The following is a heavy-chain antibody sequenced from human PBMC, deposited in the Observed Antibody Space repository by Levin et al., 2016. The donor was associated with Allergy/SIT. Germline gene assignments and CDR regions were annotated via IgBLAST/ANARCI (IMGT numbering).Heavy chain of an antibody. CDR3: ATSDSSGQDRAFDP. Sequence: SETLSLTCAVYGGSFSGYYWSWIRQPPGKGLEWIGEINHSGSTNYNPSLKSRVTISVDTSKNQFSLKLSSVTAADTAVYYCATSDSSGQDRAFDPWGQGTLVTVSS. J-gene: IGHJ5*02. D-gene: IGHD3-22*01. CDR2: INHSGST. CDR1: GGSFSGYY. V-gene: IGHV4-34*01.